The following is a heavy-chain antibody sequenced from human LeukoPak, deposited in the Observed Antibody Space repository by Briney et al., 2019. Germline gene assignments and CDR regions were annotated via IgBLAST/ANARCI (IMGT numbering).Heavy chain of an antibody. J-gene: IGHJ5*02. CDR3: ARGSVVVAAISGWFDP. CDR1: GGSISSGDYY. Sequence: SETLSLTCTVSGGSISSGDYYWSWVRQPPGKGLEWIGYIYYSGSTYYNPSLKSRVTISVDTSKNQFSLKLNSVTAADTAVYYCARGSVVVAAISGWFDPWGQGTLVTVSS. V-gene: IGHV4-30-4*01. CDR2: IYYSGST. D-gene: IGHD2-15*01.